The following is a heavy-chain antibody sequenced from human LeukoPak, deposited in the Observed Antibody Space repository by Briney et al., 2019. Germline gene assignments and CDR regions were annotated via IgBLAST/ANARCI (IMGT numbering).Heavy chain of an antibody. Sequence: GGSLRLSCAASGFTFSDYYMSWIRQAPGKGLERVSYISSSGSTIYYADSVKGRFTISRDNAKNSLYLQMNSLRAEDTAVYYCATPKSDYSVGIWGQGTMVTVSS. CDR2: ISSSGSTI. D-gene: IGHD5/OR15-5a*01. V-gene: IGHV3-11*04. CDR3: ATPKSDYSVGI. J-gene: IGHJ3*02. CDR1: GFTFSDYY.